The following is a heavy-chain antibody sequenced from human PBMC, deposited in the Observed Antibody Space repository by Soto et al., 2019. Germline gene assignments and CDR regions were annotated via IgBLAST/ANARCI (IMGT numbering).Heavy chain of an antibody. V-gene: IGHV3-30*18. CDR1: GFTFSSYG. Sequence: PGGSLRLSCAASGFTFSSYGMHWVRQAPGKGLEWVAVISYDGSNKYYADSVKGRFTISRDNSKNTLYLQMNSLRAEDTAVYYCAKAPGVRASRRPPLSFDYWGQGLLVTGSS. CDR2: ISYDGSNK. J-gene: IGHJ4*02. D-gene: IGHD3-10*01. CDR3: AKAPGVRASRRPPLSFDY.